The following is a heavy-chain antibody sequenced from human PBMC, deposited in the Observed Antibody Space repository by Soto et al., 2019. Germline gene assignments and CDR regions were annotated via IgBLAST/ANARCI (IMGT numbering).Heavy chain of an antibody. D-gene: IGHD3-22*01. CDR2: IWYDGSNK. Sequence: ESGGGVVQPGRSLRLSCAASGFTFSSYGMHWVRQAPGKGLEWVAVIWYDGSNKYYADSVKGRFTISRDNSKNTLYLQMNSLRAEDTAVYYCARSPSSGYYLDIWGQGTMVTVSS. CDR1: GFTFSSYG. CDR3: ARSPSSGYYLDI. V-gene: IGHV3-33*01. J-gene: IGHJ3*02.